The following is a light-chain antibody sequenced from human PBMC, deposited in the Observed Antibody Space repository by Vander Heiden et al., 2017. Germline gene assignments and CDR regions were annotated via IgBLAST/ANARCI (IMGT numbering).Light chain of an antibody. Sequence: QSVLTQPPSASGPPGQRVPISCSGSSSNIGSNYVYWYQQLPGTAPKLLIYSNNQRPSGVPDRFSGSKSGTSASLAISGLRSEDEADYYCAAWDDSLSGGVFGGGTKLTVL. CDR2: SNN. CDR1: SSNIGSNY. J-gene: IGLJ3*02. CDR3: AAWDDSLSGGV. V-gene: IGLV1-47*02.